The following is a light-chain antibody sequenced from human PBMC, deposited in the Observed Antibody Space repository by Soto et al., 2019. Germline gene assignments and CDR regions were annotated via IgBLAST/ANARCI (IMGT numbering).Light chain of an antibody. CDR2: EVS. V-gene: IGKV2D-29*01. Sequence: VLSHTPLSLSVTPGQPASISCRSNQSLLHTDGKDHLYWFLQKPGQPPQLLIYEVSNRFSGVTERFSGSGSGTDFTLKISRLEAEDVGVYYCMQSTYLPLTFGGGTKVEIK. CDR3: MQSTYLPLT. CDR1: QSLLHTDGKDH. J-gene: IGKJ4*01.